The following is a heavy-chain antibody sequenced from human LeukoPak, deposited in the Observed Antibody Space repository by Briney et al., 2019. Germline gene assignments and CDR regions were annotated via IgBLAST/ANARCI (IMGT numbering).Heavy chain of an antibody. Sequence: GGSLRLSCAASGFTFSDFSMTWIRQAPGKGLEWVSVIYSGGSTYYADSVKGRFTISRDNSKNTLYLQMNSLRAEDTAVYYCARYGLENGMDVWGQGATVTVSS. CDR1: GFTFSDFS. CDR3: ARYGLENGMDV. CDR2: IYSGGST. D-gene: IGHD3-3*01. J-gene: IGHJ6*02. V-gene: IGHV3-66*01.